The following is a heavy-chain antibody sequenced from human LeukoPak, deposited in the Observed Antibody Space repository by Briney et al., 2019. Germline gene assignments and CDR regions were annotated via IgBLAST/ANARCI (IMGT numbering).Heavy chain of an antibody. CDR2: INHSGST. CDR1: GGSFSGYY. J-gene: IGHJ6*02. V-gene: IGHV4-34*01. Sequence: SETLSLTCAVYGGSFSGYYWSWIRQPPGKGLEWIGEINHSGSTNYNPSLKSRVTISVDTSKNQFSLKLSSVTAADTAVYYCARGRDYDILTGRHYYGMDVWGQGTLVTVSS. D-gene: IGHD3-9*01. CDR3: ARGRDYDILTGRHYYGMDV.